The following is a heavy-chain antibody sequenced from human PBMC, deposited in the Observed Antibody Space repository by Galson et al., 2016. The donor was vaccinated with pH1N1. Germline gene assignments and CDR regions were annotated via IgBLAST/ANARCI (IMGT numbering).Heavy chain of an antibody. D-gene: IGHD6-19*01. CDR1: TRGYY. Sequence: TRGYYWGWIRQPPGKGLEWIGTIHHTGNTDYNPSLKNRLTISLDTSKNQFSLKLISVTAADTAMYYCARRYSSGWSGGDDAFDIWGQGTMVTVSS. V-gene: IGHV4-38-2*01. J-gene: IGHJ3*02. CDR2: IHHTGNT. CDR3: ARRYSSGWSGGDDAFDI.